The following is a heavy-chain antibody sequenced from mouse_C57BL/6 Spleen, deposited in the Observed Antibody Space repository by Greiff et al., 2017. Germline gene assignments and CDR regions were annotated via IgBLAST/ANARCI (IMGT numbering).Heavy chain of an antibody. CDR3: ARDGDYDGRNRFAY. V-gene: IGHV1-82*01. CDR2: IYPGDGDT. J-gene: IGHJ3*01. Sequence: VQRVESGPELVKPGASVKISCKASGYAFSSSWMNWVKQRPGKGLEWIGRIYPGDGDTNYNGKFKGKATLTADKSSSTAYMQLSSLTSEDSAVYFCARDGDYDGRNRFAYWGQGTLVTVSA. CDR1: GYAFSSSW. D-gene: IGHD2-4*01.